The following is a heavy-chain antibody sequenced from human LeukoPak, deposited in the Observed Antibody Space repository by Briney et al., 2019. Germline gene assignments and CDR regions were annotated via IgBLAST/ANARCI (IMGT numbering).Heavy chain of an antibody. CDR3: ARRSAYYYDSSGYYSTFDY. Sequence: SETLSLTCTVSGGSISSSSYYWGWIRQPPGKGLEWIGSIYYSGSTYYNPSLKSRVTISVDTSKNQFSLKLSSVTAAGTAVYYCARRSAYYYDSSGYYSTFDYWGQGTLVTVSS. J-gene: IGHJ4*02. D-gene: IGHD3-22*01. CDR2: IYYSGST. V-gene: IGHV4-39*07. CDR1: GGSISSSSYY.